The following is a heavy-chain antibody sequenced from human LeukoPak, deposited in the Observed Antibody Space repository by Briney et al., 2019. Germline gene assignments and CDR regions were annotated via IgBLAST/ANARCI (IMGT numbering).Heavy chain of an antibody. CDR2: ISGDGSTT. CDR1: GFTFSSCW. Sequence: GGSLRLSCAASGFTFSSCWMSWVRQAPGKGLVWVSRISGDGSTTNYADSVKGRFTISRDNAKNTLYLQMNSLRADDSAVYYCAGTSTTCCNYWGQGTLVTVSS. V-gene: IGHV3-74*01. CDR3: AGTSTTCCNY. J-gene: IGHJ4*02. D-gene: IGHD2-2*01.